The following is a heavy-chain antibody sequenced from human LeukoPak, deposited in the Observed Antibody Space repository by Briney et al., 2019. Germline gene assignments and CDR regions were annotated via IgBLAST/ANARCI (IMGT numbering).Heavy chain of an antibody. J-gene: IGHJ5*02. Sequence: PSETLSLTCTLSGGSISSDYWSWIRQPPGKGLEWIGYIYYSGSTNYNPSLKSRVTISVDTSKKQFSLKLSSVTAADTAVYYCAREMLSYGSVSYYNWFDRWGQGTLVTVSS. CDR1: GGSISSDY. CDR3: AREMLSYGSVSYYNWFDR. CDR2: IYYSGST. V-gene: IGHV4-59*01. D-gene: IGHD3-10*01.